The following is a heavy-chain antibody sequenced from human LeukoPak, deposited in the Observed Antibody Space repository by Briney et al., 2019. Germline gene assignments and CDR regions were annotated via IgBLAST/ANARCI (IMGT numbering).Heavy chain of an antibody. CDR1: GFTFSNAW. CDR3: TITMVRGTQRNF. J-gene: IGHJ4*02. Sequence: GGSLRLSCAASGFTFSNAWMSWVRQAPGKGLEWVGRIKSKTDGGTTDYAAPVKGRFSISRDDAKNTLYLQMNSLKTEDTAVYYCTITMVRGTQRNFWGQGTLVTVSS. V-gene: IGHV3-15*01. CDR2: IKSKTDGGTT. D-gene: IGHD3-10*01.